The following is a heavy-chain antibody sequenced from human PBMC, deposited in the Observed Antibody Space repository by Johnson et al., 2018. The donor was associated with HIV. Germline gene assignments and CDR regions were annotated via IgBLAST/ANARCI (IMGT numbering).Heavy chain of an antibody. CDR1: GFTFSSYA. D-gene: IGHD1-26*01. V-gene: IGHV3-30*04. J-gene: IGHJ3*02. Sequence: QVQLVESGGGVVQPGKSLRLSCAASGFTFSSYAMHWVRQAPGKGLEWVAVISYDGSNKSYADSVKGRLTISRDNSKNTLYLQMNSLRAEDTAVYYCAKSGSYPRFGAFDIWGQGTMVTVSS. CDR3: AKSGSYPRFGAFDI. CDR2: ISYDGSNK.